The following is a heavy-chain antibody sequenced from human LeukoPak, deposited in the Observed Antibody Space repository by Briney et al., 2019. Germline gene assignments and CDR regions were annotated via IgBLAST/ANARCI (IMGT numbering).Heavy chain of an antibody. J-gene: IGHJ6*02. CDR1: GGSISSYY. CDR2: IYYSGST. CDR3: ARHGSGSYYYGMDV. V-gene: IGHV4-59*08. Sequence: PSETLSLTCTVSGGSISSYYWSWIRQPPGKGLEWIGYIYYSGSTNYNPSLKSRVTISVDTSKNQFSLKLSSVIAADTAVYYCARHGSGSYYYGMDVWGQGTTVTVSS. D-gene: IGHD3-10*01.